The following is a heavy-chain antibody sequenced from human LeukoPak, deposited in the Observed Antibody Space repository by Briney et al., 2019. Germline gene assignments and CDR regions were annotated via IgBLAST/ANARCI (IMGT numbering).Heavy chain of an antibody. D-gene: IGHD1-14*01. CDR3: LPELGAKNYFDY. CDR1: GFTFSGHA. Sequence: GGSLRLSCAASGFTFSGHAMHWVRQAPGKGLELLAYISHDGSYQYHVDSVKGRFTVSRDNSKNTLYLQMSAEDSAVYYCLPELGAKNYFDYWGQGTLVTVYS. J-gene: IGHJ4*02. V-gene: IGHV3-30*03. CDR2: ISHDGSYQ.